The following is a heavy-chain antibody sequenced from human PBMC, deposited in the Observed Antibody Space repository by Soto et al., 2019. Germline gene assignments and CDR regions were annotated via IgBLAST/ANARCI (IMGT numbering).Heavy chain of an antibody. CDR1: GFTFSAYN. D-gene: IGHD2-15*01. J-gene: IGHJ6*02. CDR3: SRDSHCPSPRCFFPPHF. V-gene: IGHV3-21*06. Sequence: PGGSLRLSSVTSGFTFSAYNMTCFRQATGKGPERVLSSSGRSSYNYHADSVKGRFTIPRDNDNNSLYLEMNSLRAEDTAVYYCSRDSHCPSPRCFFPPHFWGQGTTVTVSS. CDR2: SSGRSSYN.